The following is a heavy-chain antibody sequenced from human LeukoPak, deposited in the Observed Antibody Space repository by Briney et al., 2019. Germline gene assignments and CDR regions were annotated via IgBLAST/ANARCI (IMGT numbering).Heavy chain of an antibody. J-gene: IGHJ4*02. CDR2: IHRSGSP. CDR3: AREGGPYRPLDY. Sequence: PSETLSLTCTVSLDSTTSNFWSWVRQPPGKGLEWIGEIHRSGSPNYNPSLQSRVTISIDRSRNQIALELSSVTAADTAVYCCAREGGPYRPLDYSGQGTLVTVAS. CDR1: LDSTTSNF. V-gene: IGHV4-4*01.